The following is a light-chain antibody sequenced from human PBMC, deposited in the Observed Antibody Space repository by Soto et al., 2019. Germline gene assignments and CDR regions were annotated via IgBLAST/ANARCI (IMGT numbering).Light chain of an antibody. Sequence: QSVLTQPASVSGSPGQSITISCTGTSSDVAGYNYVSWYQQHPGKAPKLMIYDVSNRPSGVSNRFSGSKSGNTASLTISRLQAEDEGDYYCSSYTRSNTYVFGTGTKVTVL. J-gene: IGLJ1*01. V-gene: IGLV2-14*03. CDR2: DVS. CDR1: SSDVAGYNY. CDR3: SSYTRSNTYV.